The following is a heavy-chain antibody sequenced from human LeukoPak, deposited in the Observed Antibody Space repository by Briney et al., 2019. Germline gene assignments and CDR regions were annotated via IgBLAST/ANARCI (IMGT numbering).Heavy chain of an antibody. D-gene: IGHD6-6*01. J-gene: IGHJ6*02. CDR2: TYYRSTWYN. Sequence: SQTLSLTCAISGDSVSSNSVTWNWIRQSPSRGLEWLGRTYYRSTWYNDYAVSVRGRITVNPDTSKNQFSLHLNSVTPEDTAVYYCARGDSSSGVLSYYYYYGMDVWGQGTTVTVSS. V-gene: IGHV6-1*01. CDR3: ARGDSSSGVLSYYYYYGMDV. CDR1: GDSVSSNSVT.